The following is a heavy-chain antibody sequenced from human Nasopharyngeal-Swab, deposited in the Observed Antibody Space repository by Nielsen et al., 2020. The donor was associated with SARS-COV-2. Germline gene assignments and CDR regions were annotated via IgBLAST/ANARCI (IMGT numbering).Heavy chain of an antibody. V-gene: IGHV3-33*05. J-gene: IGHJ4*02. Sequence: RQPPGKGLEWVTVISSDGSKEYYTDSVKGRFTISRDNSKNTLFLQMNSLRAEDTAVYYCARHRFGIAVADSDYWGQGTLVTVSS. D-gene: IGHD6-19*01. CDR2: ISSDGSKE. CDR3: ARHRFGIAVADSDY.